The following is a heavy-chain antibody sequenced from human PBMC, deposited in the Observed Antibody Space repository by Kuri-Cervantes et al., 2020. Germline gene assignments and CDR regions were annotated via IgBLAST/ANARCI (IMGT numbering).Heavy chain of an antibody. CDR3: ANGHDTNCYNN. Sequence: GESLKISCAASGFTFSSYAVHWVRQAPGKGLEWVANIKQDGSEKYYVDSVKGRFTISRDNAKNSLYLQMNSLRAEDTAVYYCANGHDTNCYNNWGQGTLVTVSS. D-gene: IGHD2-2*02. CDR1: GFTFSSYA. CDR2: IKQDGSEK. J-gene: IGHJ4*02. V-gene: IGHV3-7*03.